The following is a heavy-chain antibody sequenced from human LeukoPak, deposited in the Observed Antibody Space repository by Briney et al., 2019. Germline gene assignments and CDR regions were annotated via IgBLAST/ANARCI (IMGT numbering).Heavy chain of an antibody. V-gene: IGHV3-23*01. CDR1: GFTISSYA. CDR2: ISGSGGRT. J-gene: IGHJ4*02. Sequence: GGSLRLSCAASGFTISSYAMSWVRQAPGKGLEWVSGISGSGGRTYYADSVKGRFTISRDTSKNTLSLQMNSLRAEDTAIYYCAKDPNYDSAGYWGQGTLVTVSS. D-gene: IGHD3-3*01. CDR3: AKDPNYDSAGY.